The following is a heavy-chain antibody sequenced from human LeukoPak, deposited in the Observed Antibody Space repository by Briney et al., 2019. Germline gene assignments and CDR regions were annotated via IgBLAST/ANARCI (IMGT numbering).Heavy chain of an antibody. J-gene: IGHJ4*02. V-gene: IGHV1-2*02. CDR3: ARDRDGSWGLSPPGFDY. Sequence: ASVKVSCKASGYTFTGYYMHWVRQAPGQGLEWMGWINPNSGGTNYAQKFQGRLTMTRDTSISTAYMELSRLRSDDTAVYYCARDRDGSWGLSPPGFDYWGQGTLVTVSS. CDR1: GYTFTGYY. D-gene: IGHD1-26*01. CDR2: INPNSGGT.